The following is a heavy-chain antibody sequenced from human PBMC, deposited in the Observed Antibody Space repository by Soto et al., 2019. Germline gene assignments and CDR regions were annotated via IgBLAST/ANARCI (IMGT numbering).Heavy chain of an antibody. V-gene: IGHV5-51*01. CDR3: ARSKRGAYSSGWYSLSGYYNYGIDV. J-gene: IGHJ6*02. Sequence: PGESLKISCKASGYIFNIYWIGWVRQMPGKGLEWMGIIYPGDSDTKYSPSVQGQVTISADRSISTAYLQWTSLKASDTAMYYCARSKRGAYSSGWYSLSGYYNYGIDVWGQGTKVTVSS. CDR2: IYPGDSDT. D-gene: IGHD6-19*01. CDR1: GYIFNIYW.